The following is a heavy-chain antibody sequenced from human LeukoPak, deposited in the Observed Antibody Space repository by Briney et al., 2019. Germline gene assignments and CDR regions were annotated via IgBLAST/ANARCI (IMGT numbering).Heavy chain of an antibody. CDR3: ARSRWLDAFDY. D-gene: IGHD6-19*01. V-gene: IGHV3-74*01. J-gene: IGHJ4*02. CDR1: GFTFSSYW. CDR2: INSDGSTT. Sequence: GGSLRLSCAASGFTFSSYWMHWVRHAPGKGLVWVSRINSDGSTTNYADSVKGRFTISRDNAKNTLYLQMNSLRADDTAVYYCARSRWLDAFDYWGQGTPVTVSS.